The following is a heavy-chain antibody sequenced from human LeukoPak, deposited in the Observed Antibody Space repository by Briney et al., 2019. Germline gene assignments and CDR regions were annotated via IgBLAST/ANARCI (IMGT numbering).Heavy chain of an antibody. V-gene: IGHV3-23*01. CDR2: TNYCGVRP. Sequence: GGSLRLSCAASGFTFSKYAMSWARQAPGKGLEWVSDTNYCGVRPQYADSVKGRFTVTRDNSKNTLYLQMNSLSAEDTALYYCAKHQGAFQYFDWATDGFDIWGQGTLVTVSS. D-gene: IGHD3-9*01. CDR3: AKHQGAFQYFDWATDGFDI. CDR1: GFTFSKYA. J-gene: IGHJ3*02.